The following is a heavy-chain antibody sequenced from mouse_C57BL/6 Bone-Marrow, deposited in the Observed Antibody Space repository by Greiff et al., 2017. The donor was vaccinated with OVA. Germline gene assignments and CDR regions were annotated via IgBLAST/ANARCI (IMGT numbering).Heavy chain of an antibody. CDR3: ARTPQLGVVDFDY. CDR1: GFSLTSYA. V-gene: IGHV2-9-1*01. CDR2: IWTGGGT. J-gene: IGHJ2*01. Sequence: QVQLKQSGPGLVAPSQSLSITCTVSGFSLTSYAISWVRQPPGKGLEWLGVIWTGGGTNYNSAPKSRLSISKDNYKSQVFLKMNSLQTEDTARYNCARTPQLGVVDFDYWGQGTTLTVSS. D-gene: IGHD1-1*02.